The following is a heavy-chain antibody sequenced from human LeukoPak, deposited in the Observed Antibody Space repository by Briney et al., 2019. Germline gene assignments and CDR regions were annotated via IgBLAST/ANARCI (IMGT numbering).Heavy chain of an antibody. D-gene: IGHD4-17*01. CDR1: GFTFSSYE. Sequence: GGSLRLSCAASGFTFSSYEMNWVRQAPGKGLEWVSYISSSGSTIYYADSVKGRFTISRDNAKNSLYLQMKSLRDEDTAVYYCEREPYGDYRDHDAFDIWGQGTMVTVSS. J-gene: IGHJ3*02. CDR2: ISSSGSTI. V-gene: IGHV3-48*03. CDR3: EREPYGDYRDHDAFDI.